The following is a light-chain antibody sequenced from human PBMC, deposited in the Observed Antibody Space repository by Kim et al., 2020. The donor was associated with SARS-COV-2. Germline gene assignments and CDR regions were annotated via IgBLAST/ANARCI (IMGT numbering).Light chain of an antibody. V-gene: IGKV3-20*01. CDR1: QSVSSSY. J-gene: IGKJ2*01. Sequence: EIVLTPSPGTLSLSPGERATLSCRASQSVSSSYLAWYPQKPGQAPRLLIYGASSRATGIPDRFSGSGSGTDFTLTISRLEPEDFAVYYCQQYGSSPYTFGQGTNREI. CDR2: GAS. CDR3: QQYGSSPYT.